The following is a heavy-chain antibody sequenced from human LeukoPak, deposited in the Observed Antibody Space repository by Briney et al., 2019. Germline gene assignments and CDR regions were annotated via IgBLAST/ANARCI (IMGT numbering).Heavy chain of an antibody. V-gene: IGHV3-30*18. J-gene: IGHJ6*02. CDR2: ISYDGSNK. Sequence: GGSLRLSCAASGFTFSSYGMHWVRQAPGKGLEWVAVISYDGSNKYYADSVKGRFTISRDNSKNTLYLQMNSLRAEDTAVYYCAKGGPHYYYYYGMDVWGQGTTVTVSS. CDR1: GFTFSSYG. D-gene: IGHD3-10*01. CDR3: AKGGPHYYYYYGMDV.